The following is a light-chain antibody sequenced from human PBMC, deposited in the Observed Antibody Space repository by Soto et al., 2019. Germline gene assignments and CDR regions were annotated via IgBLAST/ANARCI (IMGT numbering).Light chain of an antibody. CDR1: RSNIGSNT. CDR3: ATWDDSLNGPVV. J-gene: IGLJ2*01. CDR2: NDN. Sequence: QSVLTQPPSASGTPGQRVTISCSGSRSNIGSNTVSWYQQLPGAAPKDFIYNDNQRPSGVPDRFSGSKSGTSASLAISGLQSDDEADYYCATWDDSLNGPVVFGGGTKLTVL. V-gene: IGLV1-44*01.